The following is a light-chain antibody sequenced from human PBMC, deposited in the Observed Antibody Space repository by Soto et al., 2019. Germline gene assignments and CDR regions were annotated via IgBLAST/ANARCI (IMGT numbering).Light chain of an antibody. V-gene: IGKV3-20*01. CDR1: QSVTSNF. J-gene: IGKJ3*01. Sequence: EIVLTQSPATLSLSPGERATLSCRASQSVTSNFLAWYQQKPGQAPRLLMYGASSRATGIPDRFSGSGSGTDFTLTISRLEPEDFALYYCHQYGSSPLTFGPGTKVDIK. CDR3: HQYGSSPLT. CDR2: GAS.